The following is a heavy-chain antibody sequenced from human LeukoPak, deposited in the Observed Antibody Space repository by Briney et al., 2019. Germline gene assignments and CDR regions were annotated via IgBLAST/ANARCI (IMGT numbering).Heavy chain of an antibody. D-gene: IGHD6-13*01. Sequence: RTSETLSLTCSVSGGSISSYYWSWIRQPPGKGLEWIGYIYYSGSTNYNPSLKSRVTISVDTSKNQFSLKLSSVTAADTAVYYCARHYSRAAAGTQIDYWGQGTLVTVSS. CDR1: GGSISSYY. J-gene: IGHJ4*02. CDR3: ARHYSRAAAGTQIDY. CDR2: IYYSGST. V-gene: IGHV4-59*08.